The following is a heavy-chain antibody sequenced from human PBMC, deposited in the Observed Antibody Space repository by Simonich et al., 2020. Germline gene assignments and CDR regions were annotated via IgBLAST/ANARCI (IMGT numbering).Heavy chain of an antibody. CDR1: GYTFTGYY. J-gene: IGHJ3*02. D-gene: IGHD7-27*01. Sequence: QVQLVQSGAEVKKPGASVKVSCKASGYTFTGYYMHWVRQAPGQGLEWMGWINPKRGGTNYAQNVQGRVTMTRDTSISTAYMELSRLRSDDTAVYYCARGPRWTGDDAFDIWGQGTMVTVSS. V-gene: IGHV1-2*02. CDR2: INPKRGGT. CDR3: ARGPRWTGDDAFDI.